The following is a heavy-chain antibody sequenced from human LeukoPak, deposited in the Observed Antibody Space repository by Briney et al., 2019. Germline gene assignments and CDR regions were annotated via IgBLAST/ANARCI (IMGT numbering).Heavy chain of an antibody. D-gene: IGHD3-3*01. CDR3: ARGVTTFGVVTVYYYMDV. V-gene: IGHV3-11*01. CDR1: GFTFSDYY. J-gene: IGHJ6*03. CDR2: ISSSGSTI. Sequence: PGGSLRLSCAASGFTFSDYYMRWIRQAPGKGLEWVSYISSSGSTIYYADSVKGRFTISRDNAKNSLYLQMNSLRAEDTAVYYCARGVTTFGVVTVYYYMDVWGKGTTVTVSS.